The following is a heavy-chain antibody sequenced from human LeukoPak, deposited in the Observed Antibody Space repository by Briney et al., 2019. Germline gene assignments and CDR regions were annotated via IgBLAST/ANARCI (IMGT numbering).Heavy chain of an antibody. CDR2: ISYDGSNK. Sequence: GGSLRLSCAASGFTFSSYAMHWVRQAPGKGLEWVAVISYDGSNKYYADSVKGRFTISRDNSKNTLYLQMNSLRAEDTAVYYCARDYGPFEDAFDIWGQGTMVTVSS. J-gene: IGHJ3*02. D-gene: IGHD3-10*01. V-gene: IGHV3-30*04. CDR1: GFTFSSYA. CDR3: ARDYGPFEDAFDI.